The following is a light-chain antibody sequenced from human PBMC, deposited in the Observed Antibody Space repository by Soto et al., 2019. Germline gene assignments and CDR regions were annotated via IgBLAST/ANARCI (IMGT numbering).Light chain of an antibody. CDR2: LGS. V-gene: IGKV2-28*01. J-gene: IGKJ4*01. CDR1: QSLLHSNGYKY. Sequence: DIVMTQSPLSMPVTPGEPASISCRSSQSLLHSNGYKYLDWYLQKPGQSPQLLTYLGSNRASGVHDRFSGGGSGTDFTLKISRVEAEDVGVYYCMQALQTPLTFGGGTKVEIK. CDR3: MQALQTPLT.